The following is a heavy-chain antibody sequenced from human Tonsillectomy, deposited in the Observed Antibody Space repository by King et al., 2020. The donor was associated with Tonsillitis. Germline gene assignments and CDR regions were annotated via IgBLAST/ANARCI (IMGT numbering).Heavy chain of an antibody. CDR2: IYHTGRT. J-gene: IGHJ3*02. Sequence: VQLVESGPGLVKPSGTLSLTCAVSGGPISSSNWWSWVRQPPGKGVGCIGEIYHTGRTNYKPSLKSPVAISVDKSKNQFSLELTSVTAADTAVYYCARSPNYYDSSGYSWAFDMWGQGTMVTVSS. V-gene: IGHV4-4*02. D-gene: IGHD3-22*01. CDR3: ARSPNYYDSSGYSWAFDM. CDR1: GGPISSSNW.